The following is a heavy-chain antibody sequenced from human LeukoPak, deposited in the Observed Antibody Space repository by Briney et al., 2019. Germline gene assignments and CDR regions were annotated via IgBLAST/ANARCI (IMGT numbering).Heavy chain of an antibody. CDR3: AQELDALDM. Sequence: GGSLRLSCAASGFTFSSYGMHWVRQAPGKGLEWVAVISYDGSNKYYADSVKGRFTISRDNSKNTLSLQMNSLRAEDTAVYYCAQELDALDMWGQGTMVTVSS. J-gene: IGHJ3*02. CDR1: GFTFSSYG. D-gene: IGHD3-10*01. CDR2: ISYDGSNK. V-gene: IGHV3-30*03.